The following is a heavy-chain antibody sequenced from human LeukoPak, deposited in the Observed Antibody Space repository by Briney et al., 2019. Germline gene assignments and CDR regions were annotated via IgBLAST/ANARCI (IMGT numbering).Heavy chain of an antibody. D-gene: IGHD3-22*01. CDR1: GFTFSSYA. V-gene: IGHV3-23*03. Sequence: GGSLRLSCAASGFTFSSYAMSWVRQAPGKGLEWVSFIYSGGSTYYTDSVKGRFTISRDNSKNTLNSLRAEDTAVYYCARRAGDYSHPYDYWGQGILVTVSS. CDR2: IYSGGST. J-gene: IGHJ4*02. CDR3: ARRAGDYSHPYDY.